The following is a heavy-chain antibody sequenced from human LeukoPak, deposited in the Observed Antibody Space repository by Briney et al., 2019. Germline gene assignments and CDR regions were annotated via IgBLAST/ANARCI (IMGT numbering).Heavy chain of an antibody. J-gene: IGHJ3*02. CDR2: IYSGGST. CDR3: AKVDSYVITMVRGATDAFDI. V-gene: IGHV3-66*01. Sequence: GGSLRLSCAASEFSVGSNYMTWVRQAPGKGLEWVSLIYSGGSTYYADSVKGRFTISRDNSKNTLYLQMNSLRAEDTAVYYCAKVDSYVITMVRGATDAFDIWGQGTMVTVSS. CDR1: EFSVGSNY. D-gene: IGHD3-10*01.